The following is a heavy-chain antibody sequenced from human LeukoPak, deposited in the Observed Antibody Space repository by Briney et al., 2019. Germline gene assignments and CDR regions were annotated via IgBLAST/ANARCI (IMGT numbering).Heavy chain of an antibody. V-gene: IGHV3-15*01. Sequence: GGSLSLSCAASGLTFSNAWMNWVRQAPGKGLEWVGRIKSKTDGGTTDYAAPVEGRFTISRDDSKKTLYLQMNSLKTEDTAVYYCSTDPYSSKWYYFDYWGQGTLVTVSS. J-gene: IGHJ4*02. CDR1: GLTFSNAW. D-gene: IGHD6-13*01. CDR2: IKSKTDGGTT. CDR3: STDPYSSKWYYFDY.